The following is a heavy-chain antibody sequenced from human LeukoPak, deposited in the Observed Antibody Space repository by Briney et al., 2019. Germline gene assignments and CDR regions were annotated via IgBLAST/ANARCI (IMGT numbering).Heavy chain of an antibody. CDR3: ARAYDILTGPTGYYFDY. V-gene: IGHV1-69*13. J-gene: IGHJ4*02. D-gene: IGHD3-9*01. CDR2: IIPIFGTA. Sequence: GASVKVSCKASGGTFSSYAISWVRQAPGQGLEWMGGIIPIFGTANYAQRFQGRVTITADESTSTAYMELSSLRSEDTAVYYCARAYDILTGPTGYYFDYWGQGTLVTVSS. CDR1: GGTFSSYA.